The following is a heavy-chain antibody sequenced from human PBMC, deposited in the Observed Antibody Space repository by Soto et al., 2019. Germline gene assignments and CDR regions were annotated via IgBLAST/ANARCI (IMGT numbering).Heavy chain of an antibody. CDR3: AKHEYGAV. Sequence: GGSLRLSCTASGFSLSPYTMKWVRQAPGKGLEWVSYMINSGNAVYYADSVRGRFTISRDIAKNSVYLQMNSLRVDDAAVCYCAKHEYGAVRARGTTVPVSS. D-gene: IGHD4-17*01. J-gene: IGHJ6*02. V-gene: IGHV3-48*01. CDR1: GFSLSPYT. CDR2: MINSGNAV.